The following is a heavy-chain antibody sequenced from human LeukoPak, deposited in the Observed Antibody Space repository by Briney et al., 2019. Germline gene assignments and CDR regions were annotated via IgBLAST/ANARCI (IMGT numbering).Heavy chain of an antibody. D-gene: IGHD4-11*01. Sequence: ASVKVSCKASGGTFSSYAISWVRQAPGQGLEWMGGIILIFGTANYAQKFQGRVTITADESTSTAYMELSSLRSEDTAVYYCARVGGGFGYINYEGYLDYWGQGTLVTVSS. CDR3: ARVGGGFGYINYEGYLDY. CDR1: GGTFSSYA. V-gene: IGHV1-69*13. CDR2: IILIFGTA. J-gene: IGHJ4*02.